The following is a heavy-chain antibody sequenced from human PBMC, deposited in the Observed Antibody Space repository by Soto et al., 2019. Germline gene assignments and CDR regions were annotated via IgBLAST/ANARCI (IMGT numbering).Heavy chain of an antibody. CDR1: GGSFSGYY. CDR3: ARVGSSSWYGGHDWFDP. D-gene: IGHD6-13*01. CDR2: INHSGST. Sequence: SETLSLTCAVYGGSFSGYYWSWIRQPPGKGLEWIGEINHSGSTNYNPSLKSRVTISVETSKNQFSLKLSSVTAADTAVYYCARVGSSSWYGGHDWFDPWGQGTLVTVSS. V-gene: IGHV4-34*01. J-gene: IGHJ5*02.